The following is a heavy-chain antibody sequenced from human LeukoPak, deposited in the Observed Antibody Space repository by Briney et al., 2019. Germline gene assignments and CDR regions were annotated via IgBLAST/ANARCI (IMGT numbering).Heavy chain of an antibody. V-gene: IGHV3-7*01. CDR3: AFLIREPQH. CDR1: GFTFSRYY. CDR2: TASDGGDR. J-gene: IGHJ1*01. D-gene: IGHD1-26*01. Sequence: PGGSLRLSCVVSGFTFSRYYMGWVRQSPGKGLEWVAMTASDGGDRNYVDSVKGRFTIYRDNSKNTLYLQMNSLAAGDTAVYYCAFLIREPQHWGQGTLVTVSS.